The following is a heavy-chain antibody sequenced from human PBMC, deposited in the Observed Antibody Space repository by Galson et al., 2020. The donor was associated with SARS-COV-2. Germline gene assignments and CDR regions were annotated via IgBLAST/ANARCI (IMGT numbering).Heavy chain of an antibody. CDR2: IIPIFGTA. D-gene: IGHD1-7*01. CDR3: ARTRVELQLGPRASYYYYYMDV. V-gene: IGHV1-69*06. J-gene: IGHJ6*03. CDR1: GGTFSSYA. Sequence: SVKVSCQASGGTFSSYAISWVRQAPGQGLEWMGGIIPIFGTANYAQKFQGRVTITADKSTSTAYMELSSLRSEDTAVYYCARTRVELQLGPRASYYYYYMDVWGKGTTVTVSS.